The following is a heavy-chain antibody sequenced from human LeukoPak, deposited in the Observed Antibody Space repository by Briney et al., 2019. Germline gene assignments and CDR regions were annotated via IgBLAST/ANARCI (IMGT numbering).Heavy chain of an antibody. V-gene: IGHV1-2*02. CDR3: ARRKIAARGYAFDI. CDR2: INPNSGGT. CDR1: GYTFTSYY. J-gene: IGHJ3*02. D-gene: IGHD6-6*01. Sequence: ASVKVSCKASGYTFTSYYMHWVRQAPGQGLEWMGWINPNSGGTNYAQKFQGRVTMTRDTSISTAYMELSRLRSDDTAVYYCARRKIAARGYAFDIWGQGTMVTVSS.